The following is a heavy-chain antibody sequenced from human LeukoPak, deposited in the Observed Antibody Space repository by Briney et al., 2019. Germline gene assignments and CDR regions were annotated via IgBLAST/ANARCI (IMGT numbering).Heavy chain of an antibody. CDR1: GFTFSSYE. CDR3: ARATITMVRED. Sequence: GGSLRLSCTASGFTFSSYEMNWVRQAPGKGLEWVSYISYSGSATTYGDSVKGRFTIFRDNTKNSFYLQMDSLRAEDTVVYYCARATITMVREDWGQGTLVTVSS. CDR2: ISYSGSAT. J-gene: IGHJ4*02. D-gene: IGHD3-10*01. V-gene: IGHV3-48*03.